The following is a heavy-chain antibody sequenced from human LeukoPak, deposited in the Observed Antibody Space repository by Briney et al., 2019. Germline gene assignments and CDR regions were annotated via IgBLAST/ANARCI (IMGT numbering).Heavy chain of an antibody. D-gene: IGHD2-2*01. CDR2: INPSGGTT. J-gene: IGHJ5*02. V-gene: IGHV1-46*01. Sequence: GASVRVSCKASGYTFTSYYMHWVRQAPGQGLEWMGIINPSGGTTRYAQTFQGRVTMTRDTSTSTVYMELNSLTSDDTAVYYCARGFAVPAAQSPFDPWGQGTLVTVSS. CDR3: ARGFAVPAAQSPFDP. CDR1: GYTFTSYY.